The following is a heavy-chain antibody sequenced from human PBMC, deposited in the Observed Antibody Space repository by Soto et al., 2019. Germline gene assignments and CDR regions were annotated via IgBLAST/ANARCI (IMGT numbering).Heavy chain of an antibody. CDR2: IYYSGST. CDR1: GCYISSGGYY. J-gene: IGHJ5*02. CDR3: ATLPPRIVVMTAEIPS. D-gene: IGHD2-21*02. Sequence: SATLPLTCTVSGCYISSGGYYWSWIRQHPGKGLEWIGYIYYSGSTNYNPSLKSRVTISVDKSNNQFSLELRAVTAADTAVYYCATLPPRIVVMTAEIPSWGQGTLVTVSS. V-gene: IGHV4-61*05.